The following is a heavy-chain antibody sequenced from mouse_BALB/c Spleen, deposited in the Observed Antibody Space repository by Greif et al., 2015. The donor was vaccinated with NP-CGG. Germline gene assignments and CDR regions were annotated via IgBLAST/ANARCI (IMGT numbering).Heavy chain of an antibody. CDR2: INPSNGRT. CDR3: AIYDGYDYYAMDY. V-gene: IGHV1S81*02. Sequence: SGAELVKPGASVKLSCKASGYTFTSYWMHWVKQRPGQVLEWIGEINPSNGRTNYNEKFKSKATLTVDKSSSTAYTQLSSLTSEDSAVYYCAIYDGYDYYAMDYWGQGTSVTASS. D-gene: IGHD2-3*01. CDR1: GYTFTSYW. J-gene: IGHJ4*01.